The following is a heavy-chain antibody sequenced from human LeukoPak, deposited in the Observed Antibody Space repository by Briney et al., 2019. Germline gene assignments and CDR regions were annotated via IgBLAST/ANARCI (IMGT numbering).Heavy chain of an antibody. J-gene: IGHJ5*02. D-gene: IGHD6-25*01. Sequence: SQTLSLTCTVSGGSISDSNYYWGWIRQPPGRGLEWIGNIYYSGSTYYSPSLKSRVTVSVDTSKNQFSLKLSSVTAADTAVYYCARQSTIAAARIDPWGQGTLVTVSS. V-gene: IGHV4-39*01. CDR3: ARQSTIAAARIDP. CDR1: GGSISDSNYY. CDR2: IYYSGST.